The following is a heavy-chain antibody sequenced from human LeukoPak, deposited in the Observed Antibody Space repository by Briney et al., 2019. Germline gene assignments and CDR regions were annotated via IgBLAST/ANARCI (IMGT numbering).Heavy chain of an antibody. D-gene: IGHD3-9*01. CDR1: GYTFTSYY. V-gene: IGHV1-46*01. CDR3: ARTAYDILTGEIHNWFDP. Sequence: ASVKVSCKASGYTFTSYYMHWVRQAPGQGLEWMGIINPSGGSTSYAQKFQGRVTITRDTSASTAYMELSSLRSEDTAVYFCARTAYDILTGEIHNWFDPWGQGTLVTVSS. J-gene: IGHJ5*02. CDR2: INPSGGST.